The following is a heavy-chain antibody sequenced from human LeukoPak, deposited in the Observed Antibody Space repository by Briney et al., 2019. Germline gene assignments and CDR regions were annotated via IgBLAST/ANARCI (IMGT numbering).Heavy chain of an antibody. J-gene: IGHJ4*02. CDR3: ASLGGIGGYCTNGVCYMIDY. CDR1: GYTFTGYY. D-gene: IGHD2-8*01. V-gene: IGHV1-2*02. CDR2: IKPNSGGT. Sequence: GASVKVSCKASGYTFTGYYMHWVRQAPGQGLEWMGWIKPNSGGTNYAQKFQGRVTMTRDTSISTAYMELSRLRSDDTAVYYCASLGGIGGYCTNGVCYMIDYWGQGTLVTVSS.